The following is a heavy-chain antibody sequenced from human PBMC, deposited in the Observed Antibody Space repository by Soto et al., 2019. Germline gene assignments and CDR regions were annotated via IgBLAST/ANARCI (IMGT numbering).Heavy chain of an antibody. V-gene: IGHV1-24*01. CDR1: GYTLTALS. CDR3: ATLSDYYDSSGYYYFDY. J-gene: IGHJ4*02. CDR2: FDPEDGET. Sequence: GASVKVSCKVSGYTLTALSMHWVRQAPGKGLEWMGGFDPEDGETIYAQKFQGRVTMTEDTSTDTAYMELSSLRSEDTDVYYCATLSDYYDSSGYYYFDYWGQGTLVTVSS. D-gene: IGHD3-22*01.